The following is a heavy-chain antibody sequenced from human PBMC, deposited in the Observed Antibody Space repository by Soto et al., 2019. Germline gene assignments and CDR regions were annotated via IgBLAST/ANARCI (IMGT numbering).Heavy chain of an antibody. D-gene: IGHD4-4*01. CDR3: AKDWWSDYSNLPRRTADWYFDL. J-gene: IGHJ2*01. CDR1: GFTFDDYA. CDR2: ISWNSGSI. V-gene: IGHV3-9*01. Sequence: EVQLVESGGSLVQPGRSLRLSCAASGFTFDDYAMHWVRQAPRKGLEWVSRISWNSGSIGYADSVKGRFTISRDNAKNSLYLQMNSLRAEDTALYYCAKDWWSDYSNLPRRTADWYFDLWGRGTLVTVSS.